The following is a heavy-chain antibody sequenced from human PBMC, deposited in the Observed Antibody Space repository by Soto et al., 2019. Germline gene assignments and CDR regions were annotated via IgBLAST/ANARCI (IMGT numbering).Heavy chain of an antibody. CDR3: ASLTDCSGGSCQTYYYGMDV. J-gene: IGHJ6*02. V-gene: IGHV1-69*13. Sequence: SVKVSCKASGGTFSSYAISWVRQAPGQGLEWMGGIIPIFGTANYAQKFQGRVTITADESTSTAYMELSSLRSEDTAVYYCASLTDCSGGSCQTYYYGMDVWGQ. D-gene: IGHD2-15*01. CDR2: IIPIFGTA. CDR1: GGTFSSYA.